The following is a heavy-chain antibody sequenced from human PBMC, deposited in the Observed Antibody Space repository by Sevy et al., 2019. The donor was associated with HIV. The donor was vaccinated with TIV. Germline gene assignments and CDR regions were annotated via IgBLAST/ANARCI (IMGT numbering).Heavy chain of an antibody. D-gene: IGHD1-7*01. CDR1: GYTFTSYG. CDR2: ISAYNGNT. CDR3: ARDWNYRDAFDI. Sequence: ASVKVSCKASGYTFTSYGISWVRQAPGQGLAWMGWISAYNGNTNYAQKLQGRVTMTTDTSTSTAYMELRSLRSDDTAVYYCARDWNYRDAFDIWGQGTMVTVSS. J-gene: IGHJ3*02. V-gene: IGHV1-18*01.